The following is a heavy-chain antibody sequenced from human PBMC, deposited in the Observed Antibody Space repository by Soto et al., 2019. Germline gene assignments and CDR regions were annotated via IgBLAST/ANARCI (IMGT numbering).Heavy chain of an antibody. Sequence: EVQLLESGGGLVQPGGSLRLSCAASGFTFSSYAMSWVRQAAGKGLEWVSVISGSGDSTYYADSVKGRFTISRDNSKNTLYLQINSLRAEDTALYYCAKRAWGSFYFDYWGQGTLVTVSS. CDR2: ISGSGDST. CDR3: AKRAWGSFYFDY. CDR1: GFTFSSYA. D-gene: IGHD7-27*01. J-gene: IGHJ4*02. V-gene: IGHV3-23*01.